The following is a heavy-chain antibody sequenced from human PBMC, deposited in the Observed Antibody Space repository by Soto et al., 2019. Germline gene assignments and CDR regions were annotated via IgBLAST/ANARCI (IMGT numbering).Heavy chain of an antibody. CDR2: IYNGGNT. CDR3: ARGYSYGDYYYGMDV. Sequence: EVQLVESGGGLIQPGGSLRLSCAASGFTVSSKYMSWVRQAPGKGLEWVSVIYNGGNTYYADSVKGRFTISRDNSMNTLYLQMNSLRAEDTAIYYCARGYSYGDYYYGMDVWGQGTAVTVSS. V-gene: IGHV3-53*01. D-gene: IGHD5-18*01. CDR1: GFTVSSKY. J-gene: IGHJ6*02.